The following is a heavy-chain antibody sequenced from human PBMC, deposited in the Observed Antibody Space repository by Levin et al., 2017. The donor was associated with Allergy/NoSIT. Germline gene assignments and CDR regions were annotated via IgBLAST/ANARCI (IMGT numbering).Heavy chain of an antibody. CDR3: ARADTYNGGYFGKFDY. CDR1: GGSVSIGNYY. V-gene: IGHV4-30-4*01. D-gene: IGHD1-26*01. J-gene: IGHJ4*02. CDR2: MSSSGMS. Sequence: SQTLSLTCAVSGGSVSIGNYYWNWFRQPPGKGLEWIGYMSSSGMSNFNPSLKSRVTISVDTSKNQFSLKLNSVTVADTAVYYCARADTYNGGYFGKFDYWGQGTLVTVSS.